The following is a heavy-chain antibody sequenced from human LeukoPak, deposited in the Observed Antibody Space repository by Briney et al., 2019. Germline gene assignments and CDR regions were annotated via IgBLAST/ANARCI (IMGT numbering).Heavy chain of an antibody. J-gene: IGHJ4*02. D-gene: IGHD6-13*01. V-gene: IGHV5-51*01. CDR3: VRSYKNSWYWELGY. CDR2: IYPGDSDT. CDR1: GYTFTSYW. Sequence: GESLKISCEGSGYTFTSYWFGWVRQMPGKGLEWMGIIYPGDSDTRYSPSFQGQVTISADKSISTAYLQWSSLKASDTAMYYCVRSYKNSWYWELGYWGQGTLVTVSS.